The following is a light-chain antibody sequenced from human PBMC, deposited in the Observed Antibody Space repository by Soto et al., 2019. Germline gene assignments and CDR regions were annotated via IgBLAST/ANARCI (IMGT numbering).Light chain of an antibody. CDR2: AAS. CDR1: QGISSY. CDR3: EQYYSYST. Sequence: AIRMTQSPSSLSASTGDRVTITCRASQGISSYLAWYQQKPGKAPKLLIYAASTLQSGVPSRFSGSGSGTDFTLTISCLQSEDFSTYYCEQYYSYSTFAQGTKVAIK. J-gene: IGKJ1*01. V-gene: IGKV1-8*01.